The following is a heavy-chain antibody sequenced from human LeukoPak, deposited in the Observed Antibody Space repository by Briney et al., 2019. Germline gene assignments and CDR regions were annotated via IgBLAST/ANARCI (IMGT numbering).Heavy chain of an antibody. CDR3: ARVTSGGNPYFDY. D-gene: IGHD4-23*01. CDR1: GFTFSRNS. Sequence: GGSLRLSCVASGFTFSRNSMDWVRQAPRKGLEWVSHISTTSGTIYYADSVRGRFTISRDNAKNSLFLQMTSLRDEDTAVYYCARVTSGGNPYFDYWGQGTLVTVSS. CDR2: ISTTSGTI. J-gene: IGHJ4*02. V-gene: IGHV3-48*02.